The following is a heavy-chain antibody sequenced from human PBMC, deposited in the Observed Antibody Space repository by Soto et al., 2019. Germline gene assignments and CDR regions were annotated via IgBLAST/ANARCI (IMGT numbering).Heavy chain of an antibody. Sequence: QVQLVQSGAEVKKPGASVKVSCKASGYTFTSYAMHWVRQAPGQRLEWMGWINAGNGNTKYSPKFQGRVTITRDPSASTAYMALSSLTSDDTAVYYSAISSSNSALIYYYYSAMDVWGQGTTVTVSS. CDR1: GYTFTSYA. V-gene: IGHV1-3*01. D-gene: IGHD4-4*01. J-gene: IGHJ6*02. CDR3: AISSSNSALIYYYYSAMDV. CDR2: INAGNGNT.